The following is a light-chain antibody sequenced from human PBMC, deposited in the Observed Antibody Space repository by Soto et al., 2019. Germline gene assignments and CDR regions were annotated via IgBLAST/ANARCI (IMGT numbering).Light chain of an antibody. CDR2: GAS. V-gene: IGKV3-20*01. CDR3: QQYGSSPPVT. J-gene: IGKJ5*01. Sequence: EIVLTQSPGTLSLSPGERATLSCRASQSVSSTYLAWYQQRPGQAPRLLIYGASGRATGIPDRFSGSGSGTDFTLTISRLEPEDFAVYYCQQYGSSPPVTFGQVTRLEIK. CDR1: QSVSSTY.